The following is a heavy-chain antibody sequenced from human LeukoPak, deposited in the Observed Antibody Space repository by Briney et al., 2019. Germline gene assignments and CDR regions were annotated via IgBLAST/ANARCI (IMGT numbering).Heavy chain of an antibody. V-gene: IGHV1-2*02. CDR1: GYTFTGYY. D-gene: IGHD6-19*01. Sequence: GASVKVSCKASGYTFTGYYMHWVRQAPGQGLEWMGWINPNSGGTNYAQKFQGRVTMTRDTSISTAYMELSRLRSDDTAVYYCARDTALSSGWENNWFDPWGQGTLVTVSS. J-gene: IGHJ5*02. CDR2: INPNSGGT. CDR3: ARDTALSSGWENNWFDP.